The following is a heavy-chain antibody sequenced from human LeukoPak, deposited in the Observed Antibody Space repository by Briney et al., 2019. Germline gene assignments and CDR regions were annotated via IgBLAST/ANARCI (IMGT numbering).Heavy chain of an antibody. CDR3: ARLDVGTVTTGAFDI. Sequence: SETLSLTCTVSGYSISSGYYWGWIRQPPGKGLEWIGSIYHSGSTYYNPSLKSRVTISVDTSKNQFSLKLSSVTAADTAVYYCARLDVGTVTTGAFDIWGQGTMVTVSS. CDR1: GYSISSGYY. D-gene: IGHD4-17*01. CDR2: IYHSGST. J-gene: IGHJ3*02. V-gene: IGHV4-38-2*02.